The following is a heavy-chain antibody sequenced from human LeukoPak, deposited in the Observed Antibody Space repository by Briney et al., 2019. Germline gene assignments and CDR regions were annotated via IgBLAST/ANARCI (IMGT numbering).Heavy chain of an antibody. J-gene: IGHJ5*02. CDR2: IKQDGSEK. D-gene: IGHD3-22*01. V-gene: IGHV3-7*01. Sequence: GGSLRLSCAASGFTFSIYWMSWVRQAPGKGLEWVANIKQDGSEKYYVDSVKGRFTISRDNAKNSLYLQVNSLRAEDTAVYYCARQTSGWNWFDPWGQGTLVTVSS. CDR3: ARQTSGWNWFDP. CDR1: GFTFSIYW.